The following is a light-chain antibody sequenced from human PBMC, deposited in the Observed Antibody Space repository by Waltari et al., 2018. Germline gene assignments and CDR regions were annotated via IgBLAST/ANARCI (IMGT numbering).Light chain of an antibody. V-gene: IGKV3-15*01. Sequence: EIVMTQSPATLSVSPGERATLSCRASQSVSSNLSWYQQKPGQAPRLLIYGASTRATGIPARLSGSGAGTEVTLTISSLQSEDFAVDYCQQYNNWPPWTFGQGTKVESK. CDR3: QQYNNWPPWT. CDR2: GAS. J-gene: IGKJ1*01. CDR1: QSVSSN.